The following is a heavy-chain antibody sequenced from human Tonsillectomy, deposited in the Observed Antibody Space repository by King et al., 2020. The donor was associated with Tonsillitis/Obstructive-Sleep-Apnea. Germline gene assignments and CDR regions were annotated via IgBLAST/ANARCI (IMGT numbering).Heavy chain of an antibody. J-gene: IGHJ4*02. Sequence: VQLVQSGGGVVQPGRSLRLSCAASGFTFTNFGMHWVRQAPGKGLEWVAVIWYDAINKYYADSVKGRFTISRDNSKNTVSLQMNSLRADDTAVYYCARGAEQAFDYWGQGTLVTVSS. D-gene: IGHD1/OR15-1a*01. CDR2: IWYDAINK. CDR3: ARGAEQAFDY. V-gene: IGHV3-33*01. CDR1: GFTFTNFG.